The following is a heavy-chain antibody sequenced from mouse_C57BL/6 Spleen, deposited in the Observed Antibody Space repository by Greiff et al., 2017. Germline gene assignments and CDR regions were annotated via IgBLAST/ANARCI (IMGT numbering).Heavy chain of an antibody. CDR1: GYAFSSSW. CDR2: IYPGDGDT. CDR3: ANGGDYGYFDY. J-gene: IGHJ2*01. Sequence: VQLQQSGPELVKPGASVKISCKASGYAFSSSWMNWVKQRPGKGLEWIGRIYPGDGDTNYNGKFKGKATLTADKSSSTAYMQRSSLTSEDSAVYFCANGGDYGYFDYWGQGTTLTVSS. D-gene: IGHD1-1*02. V-gene: IGHV1-82*01.